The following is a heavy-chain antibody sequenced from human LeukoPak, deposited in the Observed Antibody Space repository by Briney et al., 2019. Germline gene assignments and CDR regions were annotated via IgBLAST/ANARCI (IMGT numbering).Heavy chain of an antibody. CDR1: GFTFSSYA. D-gene: IGHD6-13*01. Sequence: GGSLRLSCAASGFTFSSYAMSWVRQAPGKGLEWVSAISGSGGSTYYADSVKGRFTISRDNSKNTLYLQMNSLRAEDTAVYYCAKVGSSSWYVPNYFDYWGQGTLVTVSS. CDR2: ISGSGGST. CDR3: AKVGSSSWYVPNYFDY. V-gene: IGHV3-23*01. J-gene: IGHJ4*02.